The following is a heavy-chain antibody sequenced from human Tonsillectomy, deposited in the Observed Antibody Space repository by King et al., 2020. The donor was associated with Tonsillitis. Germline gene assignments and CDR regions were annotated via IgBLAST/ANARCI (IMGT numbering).Heavy chain of an antibody. V-gene: IGHV3-15*01. D-gene: IGHD3-22*01. J-gene: IGHJ3*02. CDR1: GFTFSNAW. CDR3: TTWSSGKI. CDR2: IKIKTDGGTT. Sequence: QLVQSGGGLVKPGGSLRLSCAASGFTFSNAWRSWVRQAPGKGLEWGGRIKIKTDGGTTDYAAPVKGRFTISRDDSKNTLYLQMNSLKTEDTAVYYCTTWSSGKIWGQGTMVTVSS.